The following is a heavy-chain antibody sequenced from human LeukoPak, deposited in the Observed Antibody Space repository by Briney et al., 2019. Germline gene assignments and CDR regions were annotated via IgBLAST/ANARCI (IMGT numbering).Heavy chain of an antibody. D-gene: IGHD3-10*01. J-gene: IGHJ4*02. V-gene: IGHV5-51*01. CDR3: ARLRDYYGSGSYYRVLGYYFDY. Sequence: GESLKISCKGSGYSFTSYWIGWVRQMPGKGLEWMGIIYPGDSDTRYSPSFQGQVTISADKSISTAYLQWSSLKASDTAMYYCARLRDYYGSGSYYRVLGYYFDYWGQGTLVTVSS. CDR2: IYPGDSDT. CDR1: GYSFTSYW.